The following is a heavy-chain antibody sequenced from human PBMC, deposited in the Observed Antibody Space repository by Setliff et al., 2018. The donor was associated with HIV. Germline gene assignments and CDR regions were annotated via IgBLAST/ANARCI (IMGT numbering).Heavy chain of an antibody. CDR3: ARSPGDYLFDY. Sequence: ASVKVSCKASGYTFTSYAIHWVRQAPGQSLEWMGWINAGYGNTKYSQKFQGRVTITRDASVSTAYMELSSLRSEDTAVYYCARSPGDYLFDYWGQGTLVTVSS. D-gene: IGHD4-17*01. J-gene: IGHJ4*02. V-gene: IGHV1-3*01. CDR1: GYTFTSYA. CDR2: INAGYGNT.